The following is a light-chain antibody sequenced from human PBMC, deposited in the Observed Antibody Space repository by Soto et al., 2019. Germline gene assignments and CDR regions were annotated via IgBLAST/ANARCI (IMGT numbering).Light chain of an antibody. Sequence: EIVMTQSPATLSVSPGERAALSCRASQSVSSNFAWYQQKPGQAPRLLIYGASTRATGIPARFSGSGSGTEFTLTISSLQSEDFAVYYCQQYNKWPYTFGQGNKVEIK. CDR2: GAS. CDR1: QSVSSN. V-gene: IGKV3-15*01. J-gene: IGKJ2*01. CDR3: QQYNKWPYT.